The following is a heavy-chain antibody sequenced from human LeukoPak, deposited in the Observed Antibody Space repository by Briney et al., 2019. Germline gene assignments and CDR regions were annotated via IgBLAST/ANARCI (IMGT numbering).Heavy chain of an antibody. D-gene: IGHD3-22*01. V-gene: IGHV4-59*12. J-gene: IGHJ4*02. CDR1: GGSISSYY. CDR2: IYNSGNT. CDR3: ARRQGTYYYDSSGPTPPNFDY. Sequence: SETLSLTCAVSGGSISSYYWSWIRQPPGKGLEWIGYIYNSGNTNYNPSLKSRVTISVDTSKNQFSLKLSSVTAADTAVYYCARRQGTYYYDSSGPTPPNFDYWGQGTLVTVSS.